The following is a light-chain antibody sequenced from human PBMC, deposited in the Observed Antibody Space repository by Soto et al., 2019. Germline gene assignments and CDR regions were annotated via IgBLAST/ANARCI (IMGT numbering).Light chain of an antibody. CDR2: GAS. CDR3: QQYNKWPQT. J-gene: IGKJ5*01. Sequence: EIVMTQSPATLSVSPGERATLSCGASQSVSSNLAWYQQKPGQAPRLLIYGASTRATDIPPSFTGSGSGTEFTLTISSLQSEDIAVYYCQQYNKWPQTFGQGTRLEIK. CDR1: QSVSSN. V-gene: IGKV3-15*01.